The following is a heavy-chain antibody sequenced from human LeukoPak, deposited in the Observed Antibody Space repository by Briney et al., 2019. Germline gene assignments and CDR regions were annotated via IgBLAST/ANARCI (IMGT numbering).Heavy chain of an antibody. V-gene: IGHV1-18*01. CDR3: ARDRNYYEPLSHFDY. Sequence: ASVKVSCKASGYTFTSYGISWVRQAPGQGLEWVGWISAYSGDTKYAQKLQGRVTMTIDTSTTTAYMELRSLRSDDTAVYYCARDRNYYEPLSHFDYWGQGTLVTVSS. D-gene: IGHD3-22*01. CDR1: GYTFTSYG. CDR2: ISAYSGDT. J-gene: IGHJ4*02.